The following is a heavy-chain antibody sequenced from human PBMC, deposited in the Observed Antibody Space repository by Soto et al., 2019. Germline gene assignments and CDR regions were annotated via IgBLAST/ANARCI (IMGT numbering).Heavy chain of an antibody. D-gene: IGHD2-15*01. Sequence: ASVKVSCKASGYTFISYAIHWVRQAPGQRLEWMGWINAGNGNTKYSQKFQGRVTITRDTSASTAYMELSSLRSEDTAVYYCAREINCSGGSCGVFDYWGQGTLVTVSS. CDR2: INAGNGNT. CDR3: AREINCSGGSCGVFDY. CDR1: GYTFISYA. J-gene: IGHJ4*02. V-gene: IGHV1-3*01.